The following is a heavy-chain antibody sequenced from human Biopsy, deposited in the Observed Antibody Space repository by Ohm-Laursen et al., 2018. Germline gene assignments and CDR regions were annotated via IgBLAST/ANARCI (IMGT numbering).Heavy chain of an antibody. CDR1: GYSVTNDYY. V-gene: IGHV4-38-2*01. D-gene: IGHD4/OR15-4a*01. CDR3: AKVPREGLSYYYSMDV. CDR2: IYYDGIT. J-gene: IGHJ6*02. Sequence: SETLSLTCAVSGYSVTNDYYWGWIRQPPGKGLEWIGNIYYDGITYYNPSLKSRVAMSVDTSKNQFSLRLTSVTAADTAVYYCAKVPREGLSYYYSMDVWGQGTTVTVSS.